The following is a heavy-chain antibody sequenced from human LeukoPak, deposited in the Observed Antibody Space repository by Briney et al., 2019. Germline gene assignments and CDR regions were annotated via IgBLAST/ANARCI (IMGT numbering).Heavy chain of an antibody. D-gene: IGHD3-10*01. J-gene: IGHJ6*02. V-gene: IGHV5-51*01. CDR1: GYSFTNYW. CDR2: IYPGDSDT. CDR3: ARRLLGELGGMDV. Sequence: GESLKMSCKASGYSFTNYWVAWVRQMPGKGLEWMGVIYPGDSDTRYSPSFQGQVTISADKSISTAYLQWSGLKTSDTAMYYCARRLLGELGGMDVWGQGTTVTVSS.